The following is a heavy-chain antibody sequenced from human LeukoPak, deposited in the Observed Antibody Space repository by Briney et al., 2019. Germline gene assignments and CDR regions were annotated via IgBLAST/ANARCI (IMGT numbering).Heavy chain of an antibody. Sequence: GRSLRLSCAASGFTFSSYGMHWVRQAPGKGLEWVAVISYDGSNKYYADSVKGRFTISRDNSKNTLYLQMNSLRAEDTAVYYCAKDSAKWELPNHFDYWGQGTLATVS. CDR2: ISYDGSNK. CDR1: GFTFSSYG. V-gene: IGHV3-30*18. CDR3: AKDSAKWELPNHFDY. D-gene: IGHD1-26*01. J-gene: IGHJ4*02.